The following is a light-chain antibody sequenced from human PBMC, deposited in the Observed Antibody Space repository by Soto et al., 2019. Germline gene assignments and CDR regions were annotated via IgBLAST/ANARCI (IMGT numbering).Light chain of an antibody. CDR3: QQSYTTPLT. Sequence: DIQMTQSPSSLSASVGDRVTITCRASQSISSYLNWYQQKPGKAPKLLIYAASSLQNGVPLRFSGRGSGADFTLTISSLQPEDFATYYCQQSYTTPLTFGGGTKVEIK. J-gene: IGKJ4*01. CDR2: AAS. V-gene: IGKV1-39*01. CDR1: QSISSY.